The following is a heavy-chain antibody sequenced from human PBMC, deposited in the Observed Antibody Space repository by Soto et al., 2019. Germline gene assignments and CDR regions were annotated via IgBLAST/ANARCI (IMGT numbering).Heavy chain of an antibody. CDR3: ARENGHCTDACNRGAFEI. J-gene: IGHJ3*02. CDR2: IANGDNHI. CDR1: GFTFSEYS. Sequence: EVQVVESGGGLVKPGGSLRLSCAASGFTFSEYSFLWVRQAPGKGLEWLSFIANGDNHIFYSDSVKGGFTSSRDNAKNSVYLQLNSLRGDDSDVYYCARENGHCTDACNRGAFEIWGQGTMVTVSS. D-gene: IGHD2-2*01. V-gene: IGHV3-21*01.